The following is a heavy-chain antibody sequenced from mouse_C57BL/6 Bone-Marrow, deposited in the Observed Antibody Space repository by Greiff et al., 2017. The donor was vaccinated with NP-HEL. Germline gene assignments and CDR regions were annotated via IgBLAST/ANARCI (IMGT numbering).Heavy chain of an antibody. CDR1: GFSLTSYG. CDR3: ASSSSYYYAMDY. Sequence: QVQLKESGPGLVAPSQSLSITCTVSGFSLTSYGVDWVRQSPGKGLEWLGVIWGVGSTNYNSALNASLSISKDNSKSQFFLKMNSMQTDDTAMYYCASSSSYYYAMDYWGQGTSVTVSS. D-gene: IGHD1-1*01. J-gene: IGHJ4*01. V-gene: IGHV2-6*01. CDR2: IWGVGST.